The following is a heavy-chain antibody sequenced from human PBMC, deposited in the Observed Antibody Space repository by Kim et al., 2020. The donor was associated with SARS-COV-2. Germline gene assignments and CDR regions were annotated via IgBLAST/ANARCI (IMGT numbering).Heavy chain of an antibody. J-gene: IGHJ4*02. D-gene: IGHD3-16*01. V-gene: IGHV1-18*01. Sequence: ASVKVSCKASGYSFSSDDITWVRQAPGQGLEWVGWIRPHNGNTNYAQKFQGRVTMTIDTSTSAAYMELRSLRSDDTAVYYCAKGGYYVPLAYWGQGALVT. CDR1: GYSFSSDD. CDR3: AKGGYYVPLAY. CDR2: IRPHNGNT.